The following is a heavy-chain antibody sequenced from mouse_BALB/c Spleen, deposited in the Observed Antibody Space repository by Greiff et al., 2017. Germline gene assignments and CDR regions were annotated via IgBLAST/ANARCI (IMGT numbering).Heavy chain of an antibody. V-gene: IGHV1-54*01. CDR2: INPGSGGT. D-gene: IGHD2-3*01. CDR3: ARGGNDGYDYAMDY. CDR1: GYAFTNYL. J-gene: IGHJ4*01. Sequence: QVQLQQSGAELVRPGTSVKVSCKASGYAFTNYLIEWVKQRPGQGLEWIGVINPGSGGTNYNEKFKGKATLTADKSSSTAYMQLSSLTSDDSAVYFCARGGNDGYDYAMDYWGQGTSVTVSS.